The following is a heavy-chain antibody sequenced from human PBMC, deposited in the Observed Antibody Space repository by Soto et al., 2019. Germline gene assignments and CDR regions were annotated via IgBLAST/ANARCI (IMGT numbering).Heavy chain of an antibody. CDR3: ARGAATVTPGWFDP. Sequence: ASETLSLTCAVSGYSISSGYYWGWIRQTPGKGLEWIASIYHSGSTYYNPSLKSRVTISVDTSKNQFSLKLTSVTAADTAVYCCARGAATVTPGWFDPWGQGIMVTVSS. CDR1: GYSISSGYY. D-gene: IGHD4-17*01. J-gene: IGHJ5*02. CDR2: IYHSGST. V-gene: IGHV4-38-2*01.